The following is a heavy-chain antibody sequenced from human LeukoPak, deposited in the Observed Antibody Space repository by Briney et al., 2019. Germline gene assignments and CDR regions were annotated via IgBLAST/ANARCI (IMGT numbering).Heavy chain of an antibody. V-gene: IGHV3-48*01. Sequence: GGSLRLSCAASGFTFSSYSMNWVRQAPGKGLEWVSYISSSSSTIYYADSVKGRFTISRDNAKNSLYLQMNSLRAEDTAVYYCARGVGTGTWGQGTLVTVSS. D-gene: IGHD3/OR15-3a*01. CDR1: GFTFSSYS. J-gene: IGHJ4*02. CDR3: ARGVGTGT. CDR2: ISSSSSTI.